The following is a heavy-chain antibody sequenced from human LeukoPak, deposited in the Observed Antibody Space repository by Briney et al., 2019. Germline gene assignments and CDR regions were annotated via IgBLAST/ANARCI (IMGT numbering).Heavy chain of an antibody. CDR1: GFTFRSYS. CDR2: ISSSSSYI. CDR3: ARALHPLAVVVTAIDY. Sequence: PGGSLRLSCAASGFTFRSYSMDWVRQAPGKGLEWVSSISSSSSYIYYADSVKGRFTISRDNAKNSLYLQMNSLRAEDTAVYYCARALHPLAVVVTAIDYWGQGTLVTVSS. D-gene: IGHD2-21*02. J-gene: IGHJ4*02. V-gene: IGHV3-21*01.